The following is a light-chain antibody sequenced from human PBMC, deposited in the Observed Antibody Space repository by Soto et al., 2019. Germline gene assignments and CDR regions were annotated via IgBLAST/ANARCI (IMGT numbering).Light chain of an antibody. V-gene: IGKV4-1*01. CDR2: WAS. J-gene: IGKJ4*02. Sequence: DIVMTQSPDSLAVSLGERATINCKSSRIVLYSSNNKNYLAWYQQKPGQPPKLLIYWASTRESGVPDRFSGSGSGKDFTLTISTLQAEDVAVYYFQPYSSTHPTFGRWPKV. CDR1: RIVLYSSNNKNY. CDR3: QPYSSTHPT.